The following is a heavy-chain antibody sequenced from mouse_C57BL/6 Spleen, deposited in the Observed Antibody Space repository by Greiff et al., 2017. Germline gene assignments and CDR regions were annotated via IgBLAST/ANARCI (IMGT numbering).Heavy chain of an antibody. CDR1: GFTFSSYA. J-gene: IGHJ4*01. Sequence: EVQLVESGEGLVKPGGSLKLSCAASGFTFSSYAMSWVRQTPEKRLEWVAYISSGGDYIYYADTVKGRFTISRDNARNTMYLQRSSLKSEDTALYYCARGRGKDGKKAMDYWGQGTSVTVSS. CDR2: ISSGGDYI. CDR3: ARGRGKDGKKAMDY. D-gene: IGHD2-1*01. V-gene: IGHV5S21*01.